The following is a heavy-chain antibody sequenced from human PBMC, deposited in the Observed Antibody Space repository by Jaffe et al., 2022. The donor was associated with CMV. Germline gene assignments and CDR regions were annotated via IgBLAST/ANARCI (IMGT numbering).Heavy chain of an antibody. V-gene: IGHV3-49*04. J-gene: IGHJ4*02. CDR2: IRSKAYGGTT. CDR1: GFTFGDYA. Sequence: EVQLVESGGGLVQPGRSLRLSCTASGFTFGDYAMSWVRQAPGKGLEWVGFIRSKAYGGTTEYAASVKGRFTISRDDSKSIAYLQMNSLKTEDTAVYYCTRIFGVVIQLYFDYWGQGTLVTVSS. CDR3: TRIFGVVIQLYFDY. D-gene: IGHD3-3*01.